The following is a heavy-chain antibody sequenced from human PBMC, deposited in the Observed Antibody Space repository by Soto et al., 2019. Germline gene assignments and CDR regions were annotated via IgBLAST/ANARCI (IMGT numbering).Heavy chain of an antibody. CDR1: GCTFSAYW. CDR3: ARGIGYSAQDY. D-gene: IGHD1-1*01. J-gene: IGHJ4*02. CDR2: ISGDVSST. V-gene: IGHV3-74*01. Sequence: PEGSLSLSCSTSGCTFSAYWMHWVSQAPGKGLVWVSRISGDVSSTSYADSVKGRFTISRDNAKNTLYLQMDSLRAEDTAVYYCARGIGYSAQDYWGQGTLVTVSS.